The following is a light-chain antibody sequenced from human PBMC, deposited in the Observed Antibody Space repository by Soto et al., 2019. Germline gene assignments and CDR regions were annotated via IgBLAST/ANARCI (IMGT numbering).Light chain of an antibody. CDR2: DVS. CDR1: SSDVGGYNY. Sequence: QSALTQPASVSGSPGQSITISCTGNSSDVGGYNYVSWYQQHPGKAPKLMIYDVSNRPSGVSNRFSGSKSGNTASLTISGLQAEDEADYYCSSYTSSSTRVFGGGTKLTAL. V-gene: IGLV2-14*01. J-gene: IGLJ2*01. CDR3: SSYTSSSTRV.